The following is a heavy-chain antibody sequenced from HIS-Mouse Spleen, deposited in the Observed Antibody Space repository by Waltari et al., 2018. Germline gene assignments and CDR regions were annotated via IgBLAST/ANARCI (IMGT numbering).Heavy chain of an antibody. CDR2: ISYDGSNK. V-gene: IGHV3-30-3*01. CDR1: GFTLRSYA. CDR3: ARRRSYFDY. Sequence: QVQLVESGGGVVQPGRSLRPSCAASGFTLRSYAMHWVRQAPGKGLEWVAVISYDGSNKYYADSVKGRFTISRDNSKNTLYLQMNSLRAEDTAVYYCARRRSYFDYWGQGTLVTVSS. J-gene: IGHJ4*02.